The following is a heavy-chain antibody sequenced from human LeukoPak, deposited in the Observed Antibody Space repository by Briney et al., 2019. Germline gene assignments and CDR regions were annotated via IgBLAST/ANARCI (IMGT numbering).Heavy chain of an antibody. CDR3: ARGIFRGYLLPYFFDS. CDR1: GGSTTSYY. J-gene: IGHJ4*02. D-gene: IGHD3-10*01. Sequence: SETLSLTCTVSGGSTTSYYWSWIRQPPGKGLEWIGYIYYSGSTYYNPSLKSRVTMSVDTSKNQFSLNLNSVTAADTAVYYCARGIFRGYLLPYFFDSWGQGALVTVSS. V-gene: IGHV4-59*04. CDR2: IYYSGST.